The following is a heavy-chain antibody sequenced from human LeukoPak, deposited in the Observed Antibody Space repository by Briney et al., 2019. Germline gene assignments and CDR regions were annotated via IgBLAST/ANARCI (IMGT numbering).Heavy chain of an antibody. J-gene: IGHJ4*02. CDR1: GTSFSSYY. CDR3: ACMTTGHDF. Sequence: SETLSLTCAVSGTSFSSYYWSWIRQPPGKGLEWIGEVNHSGYTNDNPSLKSRVTTSVDTSKNQFSLRLRSVTAADTGVYFCACMTTGHDFWGQGTLVTVSS. CDR2: VNHSGYT. D-gene: IGHD4-17*01. V-gene: IGHV4-34*01.